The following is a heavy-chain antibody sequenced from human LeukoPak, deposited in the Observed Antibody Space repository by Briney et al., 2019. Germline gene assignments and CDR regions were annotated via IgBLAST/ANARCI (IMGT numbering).Heavy chain of an antibody. Sequence: SETLSLTCTVSGGSISSGNYYWSWIRQHPGKGLEWIGYIYYSGSTYYNPSLKSRVTISVDTSKNQFSLKLSSVTAADTAVYYCARGRYDFWSGYDYGMDVWGQGTTVTVSS. CDR3: ARGRYDFWSGYDYGMDV. J-gene: IGHJ6*02. D-gene: IGHD3-3*01. CDR2: IYYSGST. V-gene: IGHV4-31*03. CDR1: GGSISSGNYY.